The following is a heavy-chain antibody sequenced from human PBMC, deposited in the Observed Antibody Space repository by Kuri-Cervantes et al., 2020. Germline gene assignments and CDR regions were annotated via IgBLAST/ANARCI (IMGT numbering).Heavy chain of an antibody. CDR2: IWYDGSNK. CDR1: GFTFSNAW. D-gene: IGHD3-3*01. CDR3: ARGGSIFGVVSAADY. J-gene: IGHJ4*02. Sequence: GGSLRLSCAASGFTFSNAWMHWVRQAPGKGLEWVAVIWYDGSNKYYADSVKGRFTISRDNSKNTLYLQMNSLRAEDTAVYYCARGGSIFGVVSAADYWGQGTLVTVSS. V-gene: IGHV3-33*08.